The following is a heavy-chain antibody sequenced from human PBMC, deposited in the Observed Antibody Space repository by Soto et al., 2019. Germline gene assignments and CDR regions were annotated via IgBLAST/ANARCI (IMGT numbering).Heavy chain of an antibody. J-gene: IGHJ3*02. V-gene: IGHV3-9*01. CDR3: AKDASNDYGDYLDAFDI. Sequence: EVQLVESGGGLVQPGRSLRLSCAASGFTFDDYAMHWVRQAPGKGLEWVSGIGWNSGSIGYADSVKGRFTISRDNAKNSLYLQMNSLRAEDTALYYCAKDASNDYGDYLDAFDIWGQGTMVTVSS. CDR1: GFTFDDYA. D-gene: IGHD4-17*01. CDR2: IGWNSGSI.